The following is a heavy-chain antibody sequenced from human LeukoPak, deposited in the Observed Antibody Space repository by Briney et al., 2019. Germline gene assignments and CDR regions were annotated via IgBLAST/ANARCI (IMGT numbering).Heavy chain of an antibody. CDR2: IYYSGST. CDR1: GGSISSYY. Sequence: SETLSLTCTVAGGSISSYYWSWSRQPPGKGLEWVGDIYYSGSTNYNPSLKSRVTISVDTSKNQFSLKLSSVTAADTAVYYCARYSSGALGYYYYYGMDVWGQGTTVTVSS. D-gene: IGHD6-19*01. CDR3: ARYSSGALGYYYYYGMDV. V-gene: IGHV4-59*08. J-gene: IGHJ6*02.